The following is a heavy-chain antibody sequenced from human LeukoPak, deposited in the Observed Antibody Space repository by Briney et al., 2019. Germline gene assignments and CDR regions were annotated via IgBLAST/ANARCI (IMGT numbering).Heavy chain of an antibody. Sequence: GGSLRLSCAASGFTFSDYYMSWIRQAPGKGLEWVSYISSSGSTIHQADSVKGRFTITRDNAKNSLYLQMNSLRAEDTAVYYCARVMVAAAGVDYWGQGTLVTVSS. CDR3: ARVMVAAAGVDY. J-gene: IGHJ4*02. V-gene: IGHV3-11*01. CDR2: ISSSGSTI. CDR1: GFTFSDYY. D-gene: IGHD6-13*01.